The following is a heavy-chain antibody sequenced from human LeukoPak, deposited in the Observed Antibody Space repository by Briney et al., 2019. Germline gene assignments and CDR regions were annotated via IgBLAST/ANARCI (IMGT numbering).Heavy chain of an antibody. CDR1: GGSISSYY. V-gene: IGHV4-59*01. J-gene: IGHJ3*02. CDR2: IYYNGST. D-gene: IGHD1-26*01. CDR3: ARVGVGKGSYSWDAFDI. Sequence: SETLSLTCTVSGGSISSYYWSWIRQPPGKGLEWIGYIYYNGSTNYNPSLKSRVTISVDTSKNQFSLKLSSVTAADTAVYYCARVGVGKGSYSWDAFDIWGQGTMVTVSS.